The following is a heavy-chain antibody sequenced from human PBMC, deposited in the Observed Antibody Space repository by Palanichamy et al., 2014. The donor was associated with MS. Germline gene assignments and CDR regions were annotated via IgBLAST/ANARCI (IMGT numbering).Heavy chain of an antibody. Sequence: QVQLVQSGAEVKKPGASVTVSCKASGYTFSNYIITWVRQAPGQGLEWMGWISADNGNTHSAQKFQGRVTMTTDTSTSTAYMELRSLRSDDTAVYYCATRTTNIAARRYYSGMDAWGQGTTVTVSS. J-gene: IGHJ6*02. D-gene: IGHD6-13*01. CDR2: ISADNGNT. CDR3: ATRTTNIAARRYYSGMDA. V-gene: IGHV1-18*04. CDR1: GYTFSNYI.